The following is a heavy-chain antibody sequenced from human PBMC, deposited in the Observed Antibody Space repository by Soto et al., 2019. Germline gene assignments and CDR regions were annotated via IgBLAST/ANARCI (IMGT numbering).Heavy chain of an antibody. V-gene: IGHV4-31*11. CDR1: GASFSRGGHF. Sequence: NPSETLSLTCAVSGASFSRGGHFWTWIRQSPGKGLEWIGYIYSSGSTHYNPSLQSRLSISLDTSKSQFSLNLTSVTAADTAIYYCARGTMLRGPGYYYGLDVWGQGTTVTVSS. CDR3: ARGTMLRGPGYYYGLDV. J-gene: IGHJ6*02. CDR2: IYSSGST. D-gene: IGHD3-10*01.